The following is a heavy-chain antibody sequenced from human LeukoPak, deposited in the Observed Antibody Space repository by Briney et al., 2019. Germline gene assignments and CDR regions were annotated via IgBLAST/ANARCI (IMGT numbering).Heavy chain of an antibody. Sequence: SETLSLTCTVSGGSISSYYWSWIRQPPGKGLEWIGYIYYSGSTNYNPSLKSRVTISVDTSKNQFSLKLSSVTAADTALYYCARDRIAAAGLFDYWGQGTLVTVSS. CDR2: IYYSGST. CDR3: ARDRIAAAGLFDY. V-gene: IGHV4-59*01. J-gene: IGHJ4*02. CDR1: GGSISSYY. D-gene: IGHD6-13*01.